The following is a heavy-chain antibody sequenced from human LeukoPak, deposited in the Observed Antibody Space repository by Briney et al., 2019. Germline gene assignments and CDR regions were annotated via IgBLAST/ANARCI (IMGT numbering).Heavy chain of an antibody. V-gene: IGHV4-59*01. CDR1: GGSISRYH. CDR3: ARGATMVRGVYFFDY. D-gene: IGHD3-10*01. CDR2: IYYSGNT. Sequence: SETLSLTCTVSGGSISRYHWSWIRQPPGKGLEWIAYIYYSGNTNYNPSLKSRVTISVDTSKNQFSLKLSSVTAADTAVYYCARGATMVRGVYFFDYWGQGTLVTVSS. J-gene: IGHJ4*02.